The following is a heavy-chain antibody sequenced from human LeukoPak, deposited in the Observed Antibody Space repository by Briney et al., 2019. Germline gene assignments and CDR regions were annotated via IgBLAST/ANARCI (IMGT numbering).Heavy chain of an antibody. D-gene: IGHD1-1*01. J-gene: IGHJ4*02. CDR2: LTPISGTP. CDR3: ARELGSTGSSVF. Sequence: ASVKVSCKASGGNFRDHVISWERQAPGQGLEWMGRLTPISGTPNYALRFQGRVTFTTDDSASTAYMEVSSLRYEDTAIYYCARELGSTGSSVFWGQGTLVTVSS. CDR1: GGNFRDHV. V-gene: IGHV1-69*05.